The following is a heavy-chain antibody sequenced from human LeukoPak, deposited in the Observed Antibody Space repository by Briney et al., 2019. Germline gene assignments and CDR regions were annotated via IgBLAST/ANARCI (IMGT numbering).Heavy chain of an antibody. J-gene: IGHJ4*02. CDR2: INSGSSYI. D-gene: IGHD6-19*01. CDR3: AKAIFSRGWYLVDY. Sequence: GGSLRLACAASGFTFSSYSMDWVRQAPGKGLEWVSSINSGSSYIYYADSVKGRFTISRDNAKNSLFLQMNTLRAEDTAVYYWAKAIFSRGWYLVDYWGQETLVTVSS. CDR1: GFTFSSYS. V-gene: IGHV3-21*01.